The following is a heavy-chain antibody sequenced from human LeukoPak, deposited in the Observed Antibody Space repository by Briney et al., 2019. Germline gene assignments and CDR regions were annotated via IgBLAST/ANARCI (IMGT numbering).Heavy chain of an antibody. CDR3: ARDPLEQQLVPDHWYFDL. J-gene: IGHJ2*01. CDR2: INPSGGST. CDR1: GYTFTSYY. Sequence: GASVKVSCKASGYTFTSYYMHWVQQAPGQGLEWMGIINPSGGSTSYAQKFQGRVTMTRDMPTSTVYMELSSLRSEDTAVYYCARDPLEQQLVPDHWYFDLWGRGTLVTVSS. V-gene: IGHV1-46*01. D-gene: IGHD6-13*01.